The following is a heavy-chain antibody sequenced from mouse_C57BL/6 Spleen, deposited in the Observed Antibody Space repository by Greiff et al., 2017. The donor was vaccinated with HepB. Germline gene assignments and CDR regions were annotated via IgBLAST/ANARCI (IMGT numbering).Heavy chain of an antibody. CDR3: AREVYYYGSSYDYAMDY. V-gene: IGHV3-6*01. J-gene: IGHJ4*01. Sequence: DVQLQESGPGLVKPSQSLSLTCSVTGYSITSGYYWNWIRQFPGNKLEWMGYISYDGSNNYNPSLKNRISITRDTSKNQFFLKLNSVTTEDTATYYCAREVYYYGSSYDYAMDYWGQGTSVTVSS. D-gene: IGHD1-1*01. CDR2: ISYDGSN. CDR1: GYSITSGYY.